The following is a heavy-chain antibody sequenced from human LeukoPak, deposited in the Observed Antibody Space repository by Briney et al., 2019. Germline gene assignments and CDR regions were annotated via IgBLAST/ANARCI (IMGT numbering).Heavy chain of an antibody. J-gene: IGHJ4*02. CDR2: INHSGST. CDR1: GGSFSGYY. Sequence: SETLSLTCAVYGGSFSGYYWSWIRQPPGKGLEWIGEINHSGSTNYNPSLKSRVTISVDTSKNQFSLKLSSVTAADTAVYYCAREVGGYSYGYVPDYWGQGTLVTASS. CDR3: AREVGGYSYGYVPDY. D-gene: IGHD5-18*01. V-gene: IGHV4-34*01.